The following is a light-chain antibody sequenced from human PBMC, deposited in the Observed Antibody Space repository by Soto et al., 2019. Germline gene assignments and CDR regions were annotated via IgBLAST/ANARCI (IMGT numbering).Light chain of an antibody. CDR3: KQRSNWPPWYT. J-gene: IGKJ2*01. V-gene: IGKV3-11*01. CDR1: QSVSSY. Sequence: EIVLTQSPATLSLSPGERATLSCRASQSVSSYLAWYQQKPGQAPRLLIYDASNRATGIPARFSGSGSGTDLTLTISSLEPEDFAVYYCKQRSNWPPWYTFGQGTKLEIK. CDR2: DAS.